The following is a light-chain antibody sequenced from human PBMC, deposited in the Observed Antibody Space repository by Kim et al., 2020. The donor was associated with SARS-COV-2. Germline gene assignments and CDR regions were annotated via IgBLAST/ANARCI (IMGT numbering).Light chain of an antibody. CDR2: GAS. Sequence: SPGERATLSCRASQSLSSNLAWYQQKPGQAPRLLIYGASTRATGIPARFSGSGSGTEFTLTISSLQSEDFAVYYCQQYNNWPSWTFGQGTKVEIK. CDR1: QSLSSN. CDR3: QQYNNWPSWT. V-gene: IGKV3-15*01. J-gene: IGKJ1*01.